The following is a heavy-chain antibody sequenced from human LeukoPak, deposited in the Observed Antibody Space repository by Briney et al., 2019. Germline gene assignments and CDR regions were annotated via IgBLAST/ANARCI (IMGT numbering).Heavy chain of an antibody. CDR3: ARDRSTVAGIDY. V-gene: IGHV3-7*01. Sequence: GGSLRLSCAASGFTFSTYWMAWVRQAPGKGLEWVATIKPDGGDKYYVDSVKGRFIISRDNARNSLFLQMNSLRAEDTAVYYCARDRSTVAGIDYWGQGTLVTVSS. J-gene: IGHJ4*02. CDR1: GFTFSTYW. CDR2: IKPDGGDK. D-gene: IGHD6-19*01.